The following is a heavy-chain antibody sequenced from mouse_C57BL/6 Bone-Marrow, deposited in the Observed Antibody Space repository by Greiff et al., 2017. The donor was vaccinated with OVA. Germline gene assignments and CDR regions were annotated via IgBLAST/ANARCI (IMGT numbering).Heavy chain of an antibody. CDR2: IDPSDSET. Sequence: QVQLQQPGAELVRPGSSVKLSCKASGYTFTSYWMHWVKQRPIQGLEWIGNIDPSDSETHYNQKFKDKATLTVDKSSSTAYMQLSSLTSEDSAVYYCARGYYYARMNNWGQGTTLTVSP. J-gene: IGHJ2*01. CDR3: ARGYYYARMNN. V-gene: IGHV1-52*01. CDR1: GYTFTSYW. D-gene: IGHD1-1*01.